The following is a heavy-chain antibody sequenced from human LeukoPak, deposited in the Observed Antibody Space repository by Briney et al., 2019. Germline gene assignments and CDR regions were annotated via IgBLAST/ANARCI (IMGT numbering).Heavy chain of an antibody. CDR1: GYSFIDYY. Sequence: ASVKVSCKASGYSFIDYYIHWVRQAPGQGLEWMGWINHKSGGTNFALKFQGRVVVTTDTSISTVYMELYSLTSDDTAVYYCARPTRSGGSGYESFDYWGQGTLVSVSS. V-gene: IGHV1-2*02. CDR3: ARPTRSGGSGYESFDY. CDR2: INHKSGGT. J-gene: IGHJ4*02. D-gene: IGHD5-18*01.